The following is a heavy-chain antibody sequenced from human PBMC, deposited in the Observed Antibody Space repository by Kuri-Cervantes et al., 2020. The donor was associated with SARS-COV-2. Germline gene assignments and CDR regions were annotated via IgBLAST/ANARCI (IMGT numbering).Heavy chain of an antibody. V-gene: IGHV3-15*07. J-gene: IGHJ4*02. Sequence: GGSLRLSCAASGFTFSNAWMNWVRQAPGKGLEWVGRIKSKTDGGTTDYAAPVKGRFTISRDDSKNTLYLQMNSLRAEDTAVYYCARDHLTVIEEGAFDYWGQGTLVTVSS. CDR1: GFTFSNAW. CDR2: IKSKTDGGTT. CDR3: ARDHLTVIEEGAFDY. D-gene: IGHD4-17*01.